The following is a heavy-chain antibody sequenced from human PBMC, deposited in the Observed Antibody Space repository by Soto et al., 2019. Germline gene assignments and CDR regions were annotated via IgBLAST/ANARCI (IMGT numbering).Heavy chain of an antibody. CDR3: ASAGSRDIKRGAFDI. CDR2: VIPIYGTP. CDR1: RGALSSYA. D-gene: IGHD2-15*01. V-gene: IGHV1-69*18. J-gene: IGHJ3*02. Sequence: QVQLVQSGAEVKQPGSSVKVSCKASRGALSSYAITWVRQAPGQGLDWMGRVIPIYGTPNYAQKFQGRLSLTVDASKSTAYAELSGLRSEDTAVYFCASAGSRDIKRGAFDIWCQGTMVTVSS.